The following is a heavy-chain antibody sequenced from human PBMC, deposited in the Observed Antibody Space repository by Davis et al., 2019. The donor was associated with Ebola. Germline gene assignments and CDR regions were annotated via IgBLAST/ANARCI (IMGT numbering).Heavy chain of an antibody. CDR3: ARSVGYYGAYGMDV. CDR2: IYSGGST. CDR1: GFTVSSNY. J-gene: IGHJ6*02. D-gene: IGHD3-22*01. Sequence: GESLKISCAASGFTVSSNYMSWVRQAPGKGLEWVSVIYSGGSTYYADSVKGRFTISRHNSKNTLYLQMNSLRAEDTAVYYCARSVGYYGAYGMDVWGQGTTVTVSS. V-gene: IGHV3-53*01.